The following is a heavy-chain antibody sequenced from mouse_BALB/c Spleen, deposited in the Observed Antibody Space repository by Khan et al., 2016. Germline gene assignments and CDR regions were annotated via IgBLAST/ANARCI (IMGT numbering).Heavy chain of an antibody. CDR3: AREGVRRGFAY. V-gene: IGHV5-4*02. Sequence: EVELVGSGGGLVKPGGSLKLSCAASGFTFSDYYMYWVRQTPEKRLEWVATISDGGSYTYYPDSVKGRFTISRDNAKHNLYLQMSSLKSEDTAMYYCAREGVRRGFAYWGQGTLVTVSA. CDR1: GFTFSDYY. D-gene: IGHD2-14*01. J-gene: IGHJ3*01. CDR2: ISDGGSYT.